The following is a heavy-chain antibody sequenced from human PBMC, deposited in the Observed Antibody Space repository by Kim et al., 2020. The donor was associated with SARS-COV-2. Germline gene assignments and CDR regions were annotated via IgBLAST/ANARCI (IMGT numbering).Heavy chain of an antibody. CDR3: ARGRSGFDI. CDR2: GSA. J-gene: IGHJ3*02. Sequence: GSANYNPSLKSRVTISVATSKNPFSLTLSSVTAADTAVYYCARGRSGFDIWGQGTMVTVSS. V-gene: IGHV4-59*09. D-gene: IGHD2-15*01.